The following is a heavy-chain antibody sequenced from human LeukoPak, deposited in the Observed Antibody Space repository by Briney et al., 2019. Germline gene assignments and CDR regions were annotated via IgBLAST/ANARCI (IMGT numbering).Heavy chain of an antibody. CDR1: GFTFSDYY. Sequence: GGSLRLACAASGFTFSDYYMSWIRQPPGKGLEWLSYISISSRDTKYADSVKGRFTITRDNGKNSMYVEMNSLRAEDTAVYYCGREEGGGAAWGQGTLVTVSS. CDR2: ISISSRDT. D-gene: IGHD3-16*01. V-gene: IGHV3-11*06. J-gene: IGHJ4*02. CDR3: GREEGGGAA.